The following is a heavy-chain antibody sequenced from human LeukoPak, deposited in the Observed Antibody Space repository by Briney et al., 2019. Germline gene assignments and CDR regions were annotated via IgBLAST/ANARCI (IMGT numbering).Heavy chain of an antibody. D-gene: IGHD5-24*01. CDR2: IYTSGST. Sequence: SETLSLTCAVYGGSFSGYYWSWIRQPPGKGLEWIGYIYTSGSTNYNPSLKSRVTISVDTSKNQFSLKLSSVTAADTAVYYCARGRDGWGGFDYWGQGTLVTVSS. CDR3: ARGRDGWGGFDY. V-gene: IGHV4-4*09. CDR1: GGSFSGYY. J-gene: IGHJ4*02.